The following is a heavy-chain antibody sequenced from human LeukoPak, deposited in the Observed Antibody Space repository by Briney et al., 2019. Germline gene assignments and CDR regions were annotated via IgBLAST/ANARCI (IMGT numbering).Heavy chain of an antibody. J-gene: IGHJ4*02. CDR2: IKEDGSEE. Sequence: PGGSLRLSCAASGFTFSSYWMSWDRQAPGKGLEWVATIKEDGSEEYYVDSVKGRFTISRDNAKNSLYLQMNSLRAEDTAVYYCARDRSRCYYWGQGTLVTVSS. V-gene: IGHV3-7*01. CDR3: ARDRSRCYY. CDR1: GFTFSSYW.